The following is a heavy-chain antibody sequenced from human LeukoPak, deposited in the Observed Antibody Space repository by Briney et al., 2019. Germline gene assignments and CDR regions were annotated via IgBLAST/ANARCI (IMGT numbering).Heavy chain of an antibody. CDR2: IYYSGST. CDR3: ARDDTQNDYGDPFDY. V-gene: IGHV4-39*07. CDR1: GGSISSSSYY. J-gene: IGHJ4*02. Sequence: PSETLSLTCTVSGGSISSSSYYWGWIRQPPGKGLEWIGSIYYSGSTYYNPSLKSRVTISVDTSKNQFSLKLSSVTAADTAVYYCARDDTQNDYGDPFDYWGQGTLVTVSS. D-gene: IGHD4-17*01.